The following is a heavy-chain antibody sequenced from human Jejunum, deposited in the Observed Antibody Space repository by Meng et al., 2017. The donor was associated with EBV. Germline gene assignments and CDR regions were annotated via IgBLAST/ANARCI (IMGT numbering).Heavy chain of an antibody. CDR1: GYMFISYA. CDR2: INIGNGNT. CDR3: ATGDDYGNSNFDY. Sequence: QVTVVQSGAEVKKPGASVKVSCKASGYMFISYARHWVRQASGQRLEWMGWINIGNGNTKYSQKFHGRLTISRDTSANTAYLELSSLTSEDTAIYYCATGDDYGNSNFDYWGQGTLVTVSS. J-gene: IGHJ4*02. D-gene: IGHD2/OR15-2a*01. V-gene: IGHV1-3*04.